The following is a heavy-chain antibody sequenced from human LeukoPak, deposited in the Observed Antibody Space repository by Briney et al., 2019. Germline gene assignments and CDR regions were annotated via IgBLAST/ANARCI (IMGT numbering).Heavy chain of an antibody. CDR3: ARNYYERGYYYYYGMDV. D-gene: IGHD3-22*01. J-gene: IGHJ6*02. CDR1: GGSISSGGYY. V-gene: IGHV4-31*03. Sequence: SQTLSLTCTVSGGSISSGGYYWSWIRQHPWRGVEWIGYMYYSGSTYYNPSLKSRVTISVDTSKNHFSLKLSSVTAADTAVYYCARNYYERGYYYYYGMDVWGQGTTVTVSS. CDR2: MYYSGST.